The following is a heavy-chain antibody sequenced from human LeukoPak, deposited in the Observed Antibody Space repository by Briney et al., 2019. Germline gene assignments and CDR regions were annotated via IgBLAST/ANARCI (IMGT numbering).Heavy chain of an antibody. CDR2: IYSGGST. CDR3: AVHSSSWYENAFDI. Sequence: GGSLRLSCAASGFTVSSNYMSWVRQAPGKGLEWVSVIYSGGSTYYADSVKGRFTISRDNSKNTLYLQMNSLRAEDPAVYYCAVHSSSWYENAFDIWGQGTMVTVSS. V-gene: IGHV3-66*02. J-gene: IGHJ3*02. CDR1: GFTVSSNY. D-gene: IGHD6-13*01.